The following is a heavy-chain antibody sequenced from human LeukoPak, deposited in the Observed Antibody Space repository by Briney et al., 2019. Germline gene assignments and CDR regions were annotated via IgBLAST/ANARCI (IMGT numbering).Heavy chain of an antibody. D-gene: IGHD6-19*01. J-gene: IGHJ4*02. CDR2: INQSGTT. CDR3: ATKYSVAVAANPPYFDY. CDR1: GGSFSGYY. V-gene: IGHV4-34*01. Sequence: SETLSLTCGVYGGSFSGYYWSWIRQPPGRGLEWIGEINQSGTTNYDPSLKSRVTISVDTSKNQFSLKLSSVTAADTGVYYCATKYSVAVAANPPYFDYWGQGTLVTVSS.